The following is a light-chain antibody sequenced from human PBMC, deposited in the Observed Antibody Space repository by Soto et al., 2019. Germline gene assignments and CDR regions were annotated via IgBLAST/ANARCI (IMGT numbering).Light chain of an antibody. CDR3: CSYAGSYTLL. CDR2: DVS. V-gene: IGLV2-11*01. Sequence: QSALTQPRSVSGSPGQSVTISCTGTSSDVGTYNYVSWFQQHPGKAPKLMISDVSKRPSGVPDRFSASKSGNTASLTISGLQAEDEADYYCCSYAGSYTLLFGGGTKLTVL. CDR1: SSDVGTYNY. J-gene: IGLJ2*01.